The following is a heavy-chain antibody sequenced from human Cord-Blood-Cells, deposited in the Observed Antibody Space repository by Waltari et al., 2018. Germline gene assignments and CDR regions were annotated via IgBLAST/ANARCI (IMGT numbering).Heavy chain of an antibody. CDR1: GGSFSGYY. CDR2: INHSVRN. V-gene: IGHV4-34*01. J-gene: IGHJ2*01. CDR3: ARGLIVVVPAAASRSGWYFDL. Sequence: QVQLQQWGAGLLKPSETLSLTCAVYGGSFSGYYWSWIRQPPGKGLEWIGEINHSVRNKSTPSLKSRVTITGDTSKNQFSLKLSSVTAAGTAVYYCARGLIVVVPAAASRSGWYFDLWGRGTLVTVSS. D-gene: IGHD2-2*01.